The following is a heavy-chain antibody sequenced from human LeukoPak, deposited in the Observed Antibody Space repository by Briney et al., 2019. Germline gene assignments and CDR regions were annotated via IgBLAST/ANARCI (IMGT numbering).Heavy chain of an antibody. V-gene: IGHV4-59*01. CDR1: GGSIRSYY. D-gene: IGHD3-3*01. J-gene: IGHJ3*02. Sequence: PSETLSLTCTVSGGSIRSYYWSWIRQPPGKALEWIGYIYYSGTTNYNPSLESRVTISVDTSKNQFSLKLSSVTAADTAVYYCARNRLSGAFDIWGQGTMVTVSS. CDR2: IYYSGTT. CDR3: ARNRLSGAFDI.